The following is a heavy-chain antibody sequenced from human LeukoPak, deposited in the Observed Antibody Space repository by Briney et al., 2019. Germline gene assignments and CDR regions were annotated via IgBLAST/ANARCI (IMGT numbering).Heavy chain of an antibody. J-gene: IGHJ5*02. CDR3: ARRSYGDYWFDP. CDR2: IYYSGST. Sequence: SGTLSLTCTVSGGSISSYYWSCIRQPPGKGLEWIGYIYYSGSTNYNPSLKSRVTISVDTSKNQFSLKLSSVTAADTAVYYCARRSYGDYWFDPWGQGTLVTVSS. CDR1: GGSISSYY. V-gene: IGHV4-59*08. D-gene: IGHD4-17*01.